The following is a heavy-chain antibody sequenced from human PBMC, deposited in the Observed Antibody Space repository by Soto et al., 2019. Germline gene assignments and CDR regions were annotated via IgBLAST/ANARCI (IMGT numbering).Heavy chain of an antibody. CDR1: GFTFSSYG. V-gene: IGHV3-33*01. J-gene: IGHJ4*02. CDR2: IWYDGSNK. CDR3: ARGRWQLNY. D-gene: IGHD2-15*01. Sequence: QVQLVESGGGVVQPGRSLRLSCEASGFTFSSYGMHWVRQAPGKGLGWVAVIWYDGSNKNYADSVKGRFTISRDNSKNTLYLQMNSLRDEDTAVYYCARGRWQLNYWGQGTLVTVSS.